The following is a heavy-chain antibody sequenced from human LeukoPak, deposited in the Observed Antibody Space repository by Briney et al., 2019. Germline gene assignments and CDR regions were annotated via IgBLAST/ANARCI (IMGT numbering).Heavy chain of an antibody. Sequence: SETLSLTYTVSGGSISSYYWSWIRQPPGKGLEWIGYIHYSGSTNYNPSLKSRVTMSVDTSKNQFSLKLSSVTAADTAVYYCARGGSSWYRGRFDYWDQGTLVTVSS. V-gene: IGHV4-59*12. CDR3: ARGGSSWYRGRFDY. J-gene: IGHJ4*02. D-gene: IGHD6-13*01. CDR2: IHYSGST. CDR1: GGSISSYY.